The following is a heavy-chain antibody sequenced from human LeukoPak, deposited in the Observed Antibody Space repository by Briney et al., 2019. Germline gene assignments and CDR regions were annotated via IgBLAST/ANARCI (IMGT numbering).Heavy chain of an antibody. V-gene: IGHV4-39*07. CDR3: ARDRIMAAAGLQEAMDV. Sequence: SETLSLTCTVSGDSISSSSYYWGWIRQPPGKGLEWIGTVYYSGSTYYNSSLKSRVTISVDTSKTQFYLKLSSVTAADTAMYYCARDRIMAAAGLQEAMDVWGKGTTVTVSS. J-gene: IGHJ6*03. CDR2: VYYSGST. D-gene: IGHD6-13*01. CDR1: GDSISSSSYY.